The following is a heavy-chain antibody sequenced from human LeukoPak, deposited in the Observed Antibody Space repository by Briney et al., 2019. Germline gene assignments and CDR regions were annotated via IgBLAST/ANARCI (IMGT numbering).Heavy chain of an antibody. CDR1: GFTFSSYA. CDR2: IKQDGSEK. Sequence: GGSLRLSCAASGFTFSSYAMSWVRQAPGKGLEWVANIKQDGSEKYYVDSVKGRFTISRDNAKNSLYLQMNSLRAEDTAVYYCAREQQLDYWGQGTLVTVSS. D-gene: IGHD6-13*01. CDR3: AREQQLDY. V-gene: IGHV3-7*01. J-gene: IGHJ4*02.